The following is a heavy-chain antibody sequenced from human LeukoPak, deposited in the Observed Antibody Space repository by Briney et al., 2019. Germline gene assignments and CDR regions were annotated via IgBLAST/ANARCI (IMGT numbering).Heavy chain of an antibody. CDR3: ARQLDAFGGVIADDAFDI. CDR2: IYYSGST. CDR1: GDSISSDGCY. Sequence: SETLSLTFTVSGDSISSDGCYWAWIRQPPGKGLEWIGSIYYSGSTYYNPSLKSRVIISIDTSNNQFSLWLSSGTAADTAMYYCARQLDAFGGVIADDAFDIWGQETMVTVSS. D-gene: IGHD3-16*02. J-gene: IGHJ3*02. V-gene: IGHV4-39*07.